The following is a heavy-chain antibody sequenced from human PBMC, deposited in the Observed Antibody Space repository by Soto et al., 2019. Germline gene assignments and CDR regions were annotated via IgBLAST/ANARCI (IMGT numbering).Heavy chain of an antibody. V-gene: IGHV1-8*01. CDR3: VRVYGEIDY. J-gene: IGHJ4*02. CDR2: MNPKSGNT. D-gene: IGHD4-17*01. Sequence: ASVKGCHETYWHAFTYHTRNWVRQATGQGLEWMGWMNPKSGNTGYAQQFQGRVIMTRSTSISTAYMELSSLRSEDTAVYYCVRVYGEIDYWGRGTLVTVSS. CDR1: WHAFTYHT.